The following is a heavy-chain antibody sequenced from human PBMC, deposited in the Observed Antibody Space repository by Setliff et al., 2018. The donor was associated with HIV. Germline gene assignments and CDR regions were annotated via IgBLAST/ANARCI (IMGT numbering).Heavy chain of an antibody. Sequence: SETLSLTCTVSGGSINTGHYYWSWIRHHPGKGLEWIAYIYYTGNTYFNPSLKSRITISIDTSKNQFSLKMSSVTAADTAVYYCARHVDGSGRVDYWGRGTLVTVSS. J-gene: IGHJ4*02. CDR1: GGSINTGHYY. CDR2: IYYTGNT. V-gene: IGHV4-31*03. D-gene: IGHD6-19*01. CDR3: ARHVDGSGRVDY.